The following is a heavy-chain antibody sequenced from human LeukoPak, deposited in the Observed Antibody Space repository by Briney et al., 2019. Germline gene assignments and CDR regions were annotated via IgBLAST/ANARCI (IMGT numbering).Heavy chain of an antibody. Sequence: GGSLRLSCAASGFTFSSYAMHWVRQAPGKGLEWVAVISYDGSNKYYADSVKGRFTISRDNSKNTLYLQMNSLRAEDTAVYYCARGEWGLMVRGVYLYYYGMDVWGQGTTVTVSS. CDR3: ARGEWGLMVRGVYLYYYGMDV. D-gene: IGHD3-10*01. V-gene: IGHV3-30-3*01. CDR1: GFTFSSYA. CDR2: ISYDGSNK. J-gene: IGHJ6*02.